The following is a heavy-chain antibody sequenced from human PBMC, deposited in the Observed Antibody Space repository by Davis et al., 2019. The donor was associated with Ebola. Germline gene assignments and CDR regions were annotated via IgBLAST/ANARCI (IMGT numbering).Heavy chain of an antibody. CDR2: ISGSGGST. J-gene: IGHJ6*04. V-gene: IGHV3-23*01. CDR1: GFTFRNVA. CDR3: AKSGLSFGVVKYHYGMDV. Sequence: GESLKISCAASGFTFRNVAMSWVRQAPGKGLEWVSAISGSGGSTYYADSVKGRFTISRDNSKKTLYLQMNSLRAEDTAVYYCAKSGLSFGVVKYHYGMDVWGKGTTVTVSS. D-gene: IGHD3-3*01.